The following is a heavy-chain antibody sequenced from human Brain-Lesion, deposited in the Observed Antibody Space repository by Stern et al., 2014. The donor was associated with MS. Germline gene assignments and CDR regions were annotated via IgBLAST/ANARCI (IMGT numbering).Heavy chain of an antibody. J-gene: IGHJ4*02. V-gene: IGHV1-2*04. CDR3: ATYYYDSTGYNDF. Sequence: VQLVESGAEVKKPGASVKVSCKASGYTFTGYYMHWVRQAPGQGLGWMGWINPKSGGTNYAQKFQGWVTMTRDTSINTAYMELSRLRSDDTAVYYCATYYYDSTGYNDFWGQGTLVTVSS. D-gene: IGHD3-22*01. CDR1: GYTFTGYY. CDR2: INPKSGGT.